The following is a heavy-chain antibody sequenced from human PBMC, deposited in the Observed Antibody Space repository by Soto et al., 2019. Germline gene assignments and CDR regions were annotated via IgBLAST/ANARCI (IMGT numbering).Heavy chain of an antibody. D-gene: IGHD3-9*01. V-gene: IGHV1-18*01. CDR3: ARGHYDILTGNWFDP. CDR1: GYTFTSYG. CDR2: ISAYNGNT. J-gene: IGHJ5*02. Sequence: ASVKVSCKASGYTFTSYGISWVRQAPGQGLEWIGWISAYNGNTNYAQKLQGRVTMTTDTSTSTAYMELRSLRSDDTAVYYCARGHYDILTGNWFDPWGQGTLVTVSS.